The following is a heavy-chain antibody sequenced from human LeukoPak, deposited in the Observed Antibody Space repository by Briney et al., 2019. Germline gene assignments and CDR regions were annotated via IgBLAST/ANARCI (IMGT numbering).Heavy chain of an antibody. CDR2: IYTSGST. D-gene: IGHD3-3*01. Sequence: SETLSLTCTVSGGSISSGSYYWSWIRQPAGKGLEWIGRIYTSGSTNYNPSLKSRVTMSVDTSKNQFSLKLSSVTAADTAVYYCARAQRTYYDFWSGYLKDNTNWFDPWGQGTLVTVSP. J-gene: IGHJ5*02. CDR3: ARAQRTYYDFWSGYLKDNTNWFDP. V-gene: IGHV4-61*02. CDR1: GGSISSGSYY.